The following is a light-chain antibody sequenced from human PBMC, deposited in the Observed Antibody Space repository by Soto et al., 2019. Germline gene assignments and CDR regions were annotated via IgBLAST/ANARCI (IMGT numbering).Light chain of an antibody. V-gene: IGLV2-8*01. CDR1: SSDVGGYNY. CDR3: SSYAGRKGV. CDR2: EVS. Sequence: QSVLTQPPSASGSLGQSVTISCTGTSSDVGGYNYVSWYQQHPGKAPKLIIYEVSKRPSGVPDRFSGSKSGNTASLTVSGLQAEDEAEYYCSSYAGRKGVFGGGTKLTVL. J-gene: IGLJ3*02.